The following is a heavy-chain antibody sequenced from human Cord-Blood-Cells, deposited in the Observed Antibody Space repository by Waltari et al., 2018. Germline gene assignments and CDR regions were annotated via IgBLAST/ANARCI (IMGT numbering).Heavy chain of an antibody. J-gene: IGHJ6*03. Sequence: QVQLVQSGAEVKKPGASVKVSCKASGYTFTSYAMHWVRQAPGQRLEWRGWINAGNGNTKDSQKFQGRVTITRDRAASTAYMELSSLRSEDTAVYYCARDEYSSSYYYYYMDVWGKGTTVTVSS. V-gene: IGHV1-3*01. CDR1: GYTFTSYA. CDR3: ARDEYSSSYYYYYMDV. D-gene: IGHD6-6*01. CDR2: INAGNGNT.